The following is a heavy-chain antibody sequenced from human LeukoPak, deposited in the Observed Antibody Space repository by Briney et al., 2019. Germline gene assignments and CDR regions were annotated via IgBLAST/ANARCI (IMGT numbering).Heavy chain of an antibody. CDR3: ARDRLGIAAAGDYSDWFDP. Sequence: SETLSLTCAVYGGSFSGYYWSWIRQPPGKGLEWIGYIYYSGSTNYNPSLKSRVTISVDTSKNQFSLKLSSVTAADTAVYYCARDRLGIAAAGDYSDWFDPWGQGTLVTVSS. D-gene: IGHD6-13*01. CDR1: GGSFSGYY. J-gene: IGHJ5*02. V-gene: IGHV4-59*01. CDR2: IYYSGST.